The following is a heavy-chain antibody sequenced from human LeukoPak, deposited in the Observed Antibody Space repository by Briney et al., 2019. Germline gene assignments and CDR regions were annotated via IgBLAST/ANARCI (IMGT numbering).Heavy chain of an antibody. CDR1: GFTVSAYA. V-gene: IGHV3-23*01. CDR2: IYDDNT. D-gene: IGHD3-10*01. J-gene: IGHJ4*02. Sequence: GGSLRLSCAASGFTVSAYAMAWVRQAPGKGLEWVSTIYDDNTYYADSVKGRFAISTDNSKNTLYLQMNSLRVEDTAVYFGAARKVRGVWFYLDYWGQGTLVTVSS. CDR3: AARKVRGVWFYLDY.